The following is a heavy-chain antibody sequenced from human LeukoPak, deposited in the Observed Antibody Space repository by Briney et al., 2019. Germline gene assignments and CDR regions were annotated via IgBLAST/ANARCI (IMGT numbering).Heavy chain of an antibody. CDR1: GFNYNSYG. J-gene: IGHJ6*01. V-gene: IGHV3-30*03. D-gene: IGHD2-2*01. CDR3: ARDGEDPVVVPAARYGMDV. Sequence: PGGSLRLSCAASGFNYNSYGMHWVRQGPGKGLEWVAVISFDGSNKYHGDSVKGRFTISRDNSKNTLYLQINSLRGEDTAVYYCARDGEDPVVVPAARYGMDVWGQGTTVTVSS. CDR2: ISFDGSNK.